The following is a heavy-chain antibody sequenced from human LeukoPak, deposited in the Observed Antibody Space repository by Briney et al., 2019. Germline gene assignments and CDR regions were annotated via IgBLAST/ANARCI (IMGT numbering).Heavy chain of an antibody. J-gene: IGHJ4*02. CDR1: GFTFSSYA. D-gene: IGHD3/OR15-3a*01. Sequence: PGGSLRLSCAASGFTFSSYAMHWVRQAPGKGLEWVSGVTWNSGIIVYADSVKGRFTVSRDNARNPLFLEMTSLRGDDTALYYCAKGKRSGLVYSAIDHWGQGTLVSVSS. V-gene: IGHV3-9*01. CDR3: AKGKRSGLVYSAIDH. CDR2: VTWNSGII.